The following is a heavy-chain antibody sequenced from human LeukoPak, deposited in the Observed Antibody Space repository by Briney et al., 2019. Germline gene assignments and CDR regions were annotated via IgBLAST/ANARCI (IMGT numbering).Heavy chain of an antibody. D-gene: IGHD1-26*01. J-gene: IGHJ5*02. Sequence: SETLSLTCAVYGGSFSSYYWSWIRQPPGKGLEWIGYIYYSGSTNYNPSLKSRVTISLDTSKNQFSLKLSSVTAADTAVYYCARRRVGAISLYNWFDPWGQGTLVTVSS. V-gene: IGHV4-59*08. CDR1: GGSFSSYY. CDR3: ARRRVGAISLYNWFDP. CDR2: IYYSGST.